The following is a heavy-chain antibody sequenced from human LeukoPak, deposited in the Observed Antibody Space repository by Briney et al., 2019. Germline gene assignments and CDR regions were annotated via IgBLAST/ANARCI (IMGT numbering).Heavy chain of an antibody. CDR2: IYPADSDI. CDR3: ARQEYCSGGSCYTWFDP. V-gene: IGHV5-51*01. Sequence: GESLKISCKGSGYSFTMYWIGWVRQMPGKGLEWMGIIYPADSDIRYSPSFQGQVTISADKSISTAYQQWSSLKASDTAMYYCARQEYCSGGSCYTWFDPWGQGTLVTVSS. CDR1: GYSFTMYW. J-gene: IGHJ5*02. D-gene: IGHD2-15*01.